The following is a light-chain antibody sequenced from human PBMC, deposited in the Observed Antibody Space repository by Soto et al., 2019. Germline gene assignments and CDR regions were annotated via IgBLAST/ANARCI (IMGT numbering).Light chain of an antibody. CDR2: GAS. V-gene: IGKV3-15*01. CDR1: QSVSSS. Sequence: EIGMTQSPSTLSVSPGERATLSCRASQSVSSSLAWYQQKPGQAPRLLIYGASTRATGIPARFSGSGSGTEFTRTIGTLQSGDLAVYYCQQYYNGPTTFGQDTVVEIK. CDR3: QQYYNGPTT. J-gene: IGKJ1*01.